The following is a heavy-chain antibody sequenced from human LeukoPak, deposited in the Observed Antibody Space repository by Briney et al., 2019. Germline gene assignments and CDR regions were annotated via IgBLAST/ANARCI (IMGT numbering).Heavy chain of an antibody. CDR1: GFTYSNFA. J-gene: IGHJ4*02. Sequence: GGSLRLSCAASGFTYSNFAMTWVRQAPGKGLEWVSAISGSGGSTYYADSVKGRFTISRDNSKNTLYLQMNSLRAEDTAVYYCAKDLERYSSGWYVFDYWGQGTLVTVSS. CDR3: AKDLERYSSGWYVFDY. CDR2: ISGSGGST. V-gene: IGHV3-23*01. D-gene: IGHD6-19*01.